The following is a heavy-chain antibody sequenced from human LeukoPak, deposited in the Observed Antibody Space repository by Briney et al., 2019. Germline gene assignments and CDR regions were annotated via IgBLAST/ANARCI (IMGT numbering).Heavy chain of an antibody. CDR2: IYTSGSS. D-gene: IGHD3-16*01. CDR1: GGSISSYY. Sequence: PSETLSLTCTASGGSISSYYWSWIRQPPGKGLEWIGYIYTSGSSNYNPSLKSRVTISVDTSKNQFSLTLSSVTAADTAVYYCARLGTLGRWFDPRGQGTLVTVSS. J-gene: IGHJ5*02. V-gene: IGHV4-4*09. CDR3: ARLGTLGRWFDP.